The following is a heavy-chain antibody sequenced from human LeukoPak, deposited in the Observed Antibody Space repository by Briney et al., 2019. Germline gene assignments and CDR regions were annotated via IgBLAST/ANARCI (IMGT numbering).Heavy chain of an antibody. V-gene: IGHV3-48*02. CDR2: ISSSSSTI. CDR3: ARDSYGSGNYYSPIDY. D-gene: IGHD3-10*01. J-gene: IGHJ4*02. Sequence: PGGSLRLSCAASGFTFSSYSMSWVRQAPGKGLEWVSYISSSSSTIYYADSVKGRFTISRDNAKNSLYLQMNSLRDEDTAVYYCARDSYGSGNYYSPIDYWGQGTLVTVSS. CDR1: GFTFSSYS.